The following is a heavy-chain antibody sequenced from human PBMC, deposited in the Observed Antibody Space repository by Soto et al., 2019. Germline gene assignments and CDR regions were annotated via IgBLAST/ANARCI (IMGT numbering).Heavy chain of an antibody. CDR2: INPNSGGT. Sequence: GASVKVSCKASGYTFIGYYMHWVRQARGQGLEWMGWINPNSGGTNYAQKFQGWVTMTRDTSISTAYMELSRLRSDDTAVYYCARARYWISTRCYSPFYYGMDVWGQGTTVTVSS. V-gene: IGHV1-2*04. CDR1: GYTFIGYY. D-gene: IGHD2-2*01. J-gene: IGHJ6*02. CDR3: ARARYWISTRCYSPFYYGMDV.